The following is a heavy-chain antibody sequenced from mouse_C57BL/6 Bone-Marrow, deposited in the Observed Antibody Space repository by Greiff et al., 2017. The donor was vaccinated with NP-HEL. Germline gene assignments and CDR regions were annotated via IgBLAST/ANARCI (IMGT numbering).Heavy chain of an antibody. V-gene: IGHV5-4*03. D-gene: IGHD2-4*01. CDR3: ARGDDYDEGAFAY. CDR1: GFTFSSYA. Sequence: DVKLVESGGGLVKPGGSLKLSCAASGFTFSSYAMSWVRQTPEKRLEWVATISDGGSYTYYPDNVKGRFTISRDNAKTNLYLQMSHLKSEDTAMYYCARGDDYDEGAFAYWGQGTLVTVSA. J-gene: IGHJ3*01. CDR2: ISDGGSYT.